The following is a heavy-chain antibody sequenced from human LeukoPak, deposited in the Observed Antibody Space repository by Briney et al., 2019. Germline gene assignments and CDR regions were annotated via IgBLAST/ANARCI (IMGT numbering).Heavy chain of an antibody. CDR1: GGSISSYY. V-gene: IGHV4-4*07. CDR2: IYTSGST. CDR3: ARVDDSQGIAAAGTFFFDY. D-gene: IGHD6-13*01. Sequence: SETLSLTCTVSGGSISSYYWSWIRQLAGKGLEWIGRIYTSGSTNYNPSLKSRVTMSVDTSKNQFSLKLSSVTAADTAVYYCARVDDSQGIAAAGTFFFDYWGQGTLVTVSS. J-gene: IGHJ4*02.